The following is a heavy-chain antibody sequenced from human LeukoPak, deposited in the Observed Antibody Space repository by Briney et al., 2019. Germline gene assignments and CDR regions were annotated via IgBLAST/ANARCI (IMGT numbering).Heavy chain of an antibody. CDR2: INPNSGGT. CDR1: GYTFTGYY. CDR3: ARDRGGYCSRSCYNDALNI. Sequence: ASVKVSCKASGYTFTGYYMRWVRQAPGQGLEWMGWINPNSGGTKYAQKFQGRVTMTRDTSITTAYMELSSLGSDDTAVYYCARDRGGYCSRSCYNDALNIWGQGTMVTVSS. J-gene: IGHJ3*02. D-gene: IGHD2-2*01. V-gene: IGHV1-2*02.